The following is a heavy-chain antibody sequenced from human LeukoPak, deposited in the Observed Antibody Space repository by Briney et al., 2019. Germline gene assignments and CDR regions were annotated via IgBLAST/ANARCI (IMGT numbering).Heavy chain of an antibody. CDR1: GGSISSSNW. V-gene: IGHV4-4*02. J-gene: IGHJ4*02. CDR2: IYHSGST. D-gene: IGHD3-22*01. CDR3: ARSPRSGYYYPYFDY. Sequence: PSGTLSLTCAVSGGSISSSNWWSWVRQPPGKGLEWIGEIYHSGSTNYNPSLKSRVTISVDKSKNQFSLKLSSVTAADTAVYYCARSPRSGYYYPYFDYWGQGTLVTVSS.